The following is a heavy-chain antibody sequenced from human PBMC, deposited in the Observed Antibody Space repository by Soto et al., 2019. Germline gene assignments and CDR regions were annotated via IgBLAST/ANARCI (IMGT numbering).Heavy chain of an antibody. J-gene: IGHJ5*02. CDR3: ARSKAVAVLTWFDP. CDR2: IYYSGST. D-gene: IGHD6-6*01. Sequence: SETLSLTCTVFGGSISGYYWRWIRQPPGKGLEWIGYIYYSGSTNYNPSLKSRVTIPVATSKNQFSLKLSSVTAADTAVYYCARSKAVAVLTWFDPWGQGTLVTASS. V-gene: IGHV4-59*01. CDR1: GGSISGYY.